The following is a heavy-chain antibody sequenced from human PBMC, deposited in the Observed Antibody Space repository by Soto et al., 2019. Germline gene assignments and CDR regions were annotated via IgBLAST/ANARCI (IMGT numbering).Heavy chain of an antibody. Sequence: SVKVSCKTSGGTFSTFGISWVRQAPGQGLEWMGGIIPFFGTAEYSQKFEDRITITADESTNTVYMDLRSLTSEDTAIYYCARTAPMDAGDKYYYDLWGQGALVTVSS. J-gene: IGHJ5*02. CDR3: ARTAPMDAGDKYYYDL. V-gene: IGHV1-69*13. CDR2: IIPFFGTA. CDR1: GGTFSTFG. D-gene: IGHD3-10*01.